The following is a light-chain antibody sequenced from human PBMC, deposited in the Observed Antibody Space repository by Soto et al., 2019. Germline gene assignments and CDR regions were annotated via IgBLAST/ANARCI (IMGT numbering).Light chain of an antibody. Sequence: EIVLTQSPATLSLSPGERATLSCRASQSVSTYLAWYQQKHGQAPRLLISDASSRATGIPARFSGSGSGTEFTLTISSLEPEDFAVYYCQQRSNWPVTFGQGTRVEIK. V-gene: IGKV3-11*01. CDR1: QSVSTY. J-gene: IGKJ1*01. CDR3: QQRSNWPVT. CDR2: DAS.